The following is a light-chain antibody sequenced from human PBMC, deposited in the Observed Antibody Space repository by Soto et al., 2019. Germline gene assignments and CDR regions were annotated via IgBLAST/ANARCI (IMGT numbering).Light chain of an antibody. V-gene: IGKV1-5*03. J-gene: IGKJ4*01. Sequence: DIQMTQSPSTLSASVGDRVTIACRASQTITGWLAWYQQQPGHAPKLLIYQASSLQSGVPSRFSGSGSGTEFTLPINSLQPDDFATYYCQQYKTYPLTFGGGTKVEIK. CDR3: QQYKTYPLT. CDR1: QTITGW. CDR2: QAS.